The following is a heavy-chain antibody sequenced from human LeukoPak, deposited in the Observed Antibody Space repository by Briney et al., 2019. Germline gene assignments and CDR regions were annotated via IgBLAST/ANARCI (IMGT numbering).Heavy chain of an antibody. J-gene: IGHJ4*02. Sequence: PGRSLRLSCAASGFTFSTYAMHWVRQPPGKGLEWVAAISYDGSKKHYADSVKGRFTISRDNSKNTLYLQMNSLRAEDTAVYYCPRDLLPAAGEYYFDYWDQGTLVTVSS. V-gene: IGHV3-30*04. CDR3: PRDLLPAAGEYYFDY. CDR2: ISYDGSKK. CDR1: GFTFSTYA. D-gene: IGHD6-13*01.